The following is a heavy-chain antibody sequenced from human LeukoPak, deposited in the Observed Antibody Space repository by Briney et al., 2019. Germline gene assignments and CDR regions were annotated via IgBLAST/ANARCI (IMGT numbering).Heavy chain of an antibody. J-gene: IGHJ3*02. CDR2: ISSNSDTI. V-gene: IGHV3-48*01. D-gene: IGHD4-17*01. CDR1: GFIFSSYS. Sequence: PGGSLRLSCAASGFIFSSYSMNWVRQAPGKGLEWVSYISSNSDTIYYTDSVKGRFTISRDNSKNTLSLQMNSLRAEDTAVYYCARPGGVTIGAFDIWGQGTMVTVSS. CDR3: ARPGGVTIGAFDI.